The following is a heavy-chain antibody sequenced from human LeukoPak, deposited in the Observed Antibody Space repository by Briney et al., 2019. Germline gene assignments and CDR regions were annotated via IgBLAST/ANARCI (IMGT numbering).Heavy chain of an antibody. Sequence: SETLSLTCAVYGGSFSGYYWSWIRQPPGKGLEWIGEINHSGSTNYNPSLKSRVTISVDTSKNQFSLKLSSVTAADTAVYYCARHDRYCSSTSCYKLRYFQHWGQGTLVTVSS. J-gene: IGHJ1*01. CDR3: ARHDRYCSSTSCYKLRYFQH. CDR2: INHSGST. CDR1: GGSFSGYY. D-gene: IGHD2-2*02. V-gene: IGHV4-34*01.